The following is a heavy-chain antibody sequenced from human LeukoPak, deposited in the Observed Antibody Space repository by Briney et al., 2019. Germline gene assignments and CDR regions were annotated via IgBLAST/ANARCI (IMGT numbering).Heavy chain of an antibody. CDR1: GYTFTGYY. D-gene: IGHD5-12*01. CDR3: ARGARGGYDSFYYWYIDV. V-gene: IGHV1-2*02. CDR2: INPNRGGT. Sequence: ASATVSCKASGYTFTGYYMHWVRQAPGQGLEWIGWINPNRGGTNYEQKYQGSVTMTRDTSISTPYMELSRLRSDVTATYYCARGARGGYDSFYYWYIDVWGKGTTVTVSS. J-gene: IGHJ6*03.